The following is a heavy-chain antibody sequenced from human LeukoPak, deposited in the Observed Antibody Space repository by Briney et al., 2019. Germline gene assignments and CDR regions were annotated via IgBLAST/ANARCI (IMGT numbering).Heavy chain of an antibody. Sequence: GGSLRLSCAASGFTFSSYAMSWVRQAPGKGLEWVSAISGSVGSTYYADSVKGRFTISRDNSKNTLYLQMNSLRSDDPAVYFCARDAGVIVVPAAPILWGXGPXVTVSS. CDR2: ISGSVGST. J-gene: IGHJ4*02. V-gene: IGHV3-23*01. CDR3: ARDAGVIVVPAAPIL. CDR1: GFTFSSYA. D-gene: IGHD2-2*01.